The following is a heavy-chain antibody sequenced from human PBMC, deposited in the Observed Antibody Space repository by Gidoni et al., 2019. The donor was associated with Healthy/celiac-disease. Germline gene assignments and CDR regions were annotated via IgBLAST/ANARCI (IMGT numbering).Heavy chain of an antibody. CDR1: GFTFCSYG. J-gene: IGHJ4*02. Sequence: QVQLLESGGVVVQPWMSLRLSCAASGFTFCSYGMHWVRQAPGKGLEWVAVIWYDGSNKYYADSVKGRFTISRDNSKNTLYLQMNSLRAEDTAVYYCARGPLLWFGAMGYFDYWGQGTLVTVSS. CDR3: ARGPLLWFGAMGYFDY. D-gene: IGHD3-10*01. V-gene: IGHV3-33*01. CDR2: IWYDGSNK.